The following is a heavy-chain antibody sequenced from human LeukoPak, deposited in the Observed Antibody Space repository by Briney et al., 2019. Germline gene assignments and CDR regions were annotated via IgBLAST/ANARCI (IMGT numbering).Heavy chain of an antibody. CDR3: AKGGGITFDY. V-gene: IGHV3-30-3*01. D-gene: IGHD3-10*01. CDR1: GFTFSSYA. CDR2: ISYDGSNK. J-gene: IGHJ4*02. Sequence: PGRSLRLSCAAAGFTFSSYAMHWVRQAPGKGLEWVAVISYDGSNKYYADSVKGRFTISRDNSKNTLYLQMNSLRAEDTAVYYCAKGGGITFDYWGQGTLVTVSS.